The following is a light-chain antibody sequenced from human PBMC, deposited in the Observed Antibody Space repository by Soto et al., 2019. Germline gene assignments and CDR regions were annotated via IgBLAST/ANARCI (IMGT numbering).Light chain of an antibody. V-gene: IGKV3-20*01. Sequence: EIVLTQSPGTLSLSPGERATLSCRASQSVSSSYLAWYQQKPGQAPRLLIYGASSRVTGIPDRFSGSGSGTDFTLTISRLEPADFAVYYCQQYGSSPPITFGQGTRLEIK. CDR2: GAS. CDR3: QQYGSSPPIT. J-gene: IGKJ5*01. CDR1: QSVSSSY.